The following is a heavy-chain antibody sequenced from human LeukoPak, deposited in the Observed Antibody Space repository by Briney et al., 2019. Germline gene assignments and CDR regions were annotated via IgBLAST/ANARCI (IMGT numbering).Heavy chain of an antibody. CDR2: SRAYSGNT. J-gene: IGHJ4*02. Sequence: ASLRASCKASGYTGTSSGQPCVRLARWQGRQWRRWSRAYSGNTNYAQKLQGRVTMTTDTSTSTAYMELRSLRSDDTAVYYCARDAGITIFGVVIIQPNYYFDYWGQGTLVSVSS. V-gene: IGHV1-18*01. D-gene: IGHD3-3*01. CDR1: GYTGTSSG. CDR3: ARDAGITIFGVVIIQPNYYFDY.